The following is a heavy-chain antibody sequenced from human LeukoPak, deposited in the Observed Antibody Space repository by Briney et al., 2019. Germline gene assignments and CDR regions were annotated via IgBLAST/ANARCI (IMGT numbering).Heavy chain of an antibody. Sequence: PGGSVRLSCAASGFSFSSFWMSWVRQAPGKGLEWVANIKEDGSAKFYVDSVKGRFTISRDNSKNTLYLQMNSLRAEDTAVYYCAKDLGGQWLVFWFDPWGQGTLVTVSS. D-gene: IGHD6-19*01. CDR1: GFSFSSFW. CDR2: IKEDGSAK. V-gene: IGHV3-7*01. J-gene: IGHJ5*02. CDR3: AKDLGGQWLVFWFDP.